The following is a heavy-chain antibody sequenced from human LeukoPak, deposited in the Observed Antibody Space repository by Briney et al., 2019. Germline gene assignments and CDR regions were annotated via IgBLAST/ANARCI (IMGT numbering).Heavy chain of an antibody. CDR1: GGSISSSSYY. J-gene: IGHJ6*03. Sequence: SETLSLTCTVSGGSISSSSYYWGWIRQPPGKGLEWIGSIYYSGSTYYNPSLKSRVTISVDTSKNQFSLKLSSVTAADTAVYYCARDYYYYMDVWGKGTTVTVSS. CDR2: IYYSGST. V-gene: IGHV4-39*01. CDR3: ARDYYYYMDV.